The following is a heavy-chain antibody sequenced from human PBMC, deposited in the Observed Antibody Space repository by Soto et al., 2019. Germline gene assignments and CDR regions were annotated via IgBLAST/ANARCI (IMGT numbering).Heavy chain of an antibody. CDR3: AKGAVTASYYYYYYGMDV. V-gene: IGHV3-30*18. Sequence: QVQLVESGGGVVQPGRSLRLSCAASGFTFSSYGMHWVRQAPGKGLEWVAVISYDGSNKYYADSVKGRFTISRDNSKNPLYLQMNSLRAEDTAVYYCAKGAVTASYYYYYYGMDVWGQGTTVSVSS. CDR2: ISYDGSNK. D-gene: IGHD4-4*01. CDR1: GFTFSSYG. J-gene: IGHJ6*02.